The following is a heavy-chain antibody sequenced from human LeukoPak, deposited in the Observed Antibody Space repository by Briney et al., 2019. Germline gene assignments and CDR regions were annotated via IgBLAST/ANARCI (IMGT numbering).Heavy chain of an antibody. CDR2: IYYSGST. CDR1: GGSVSSGSYY. J-gene: IGHJ6*02. V-gene: IGHV4-61*01. D-gene: IGHD3-10*01. CDR3: ARDYPYYYGSGSFGSGMDV. Sequence: SETLSLTCTVSGGSVSSGSYYWSWIRQPPGKGLEWIGYIYYSGSTNYNPSLKSRVTISVDTSKNQFSLKLSSVTAADTAVYYCARDYPYYYGSGSFGSGMDVWGQGTTVTVSS.